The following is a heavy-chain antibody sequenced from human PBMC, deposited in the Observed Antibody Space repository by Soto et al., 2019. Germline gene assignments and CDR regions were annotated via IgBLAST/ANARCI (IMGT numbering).Heavy chain of an antibody. Sequence: SVKVSCKASGFTFTSSAVQWVRQARGQRLEWIGWIVVGSGNTNYAQKFQERVTITRDMSTSTAYMELSSLRSEDTAVYYCAADMITFGGAIVIPTYVMDVWGQGTRVTVSS. CDR1: GFTFTSSA. V-gene: IGHV1-58*01. J-gene: IGHJ6*02. CDR3: AADMITFGGAIVIPTYVMDV. D-gene: IGHD3-16*02. CDR2: IVVGSGNT.